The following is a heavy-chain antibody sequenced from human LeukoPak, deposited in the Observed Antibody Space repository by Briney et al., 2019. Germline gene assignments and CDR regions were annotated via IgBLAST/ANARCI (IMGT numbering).Heavy chain of an antibody. Sequence: GGSLRLSCAASGFTFSSYGMHWVRQAPGKGLEGVAVIWYDGSNKYYADSVKGRFTISRDNSKNTLYLQMNSLRAEDTAVYYCARGQWFGELLGWFDPWGQGTLVTVSS. V-gene: IGHV3-33*01. CDR1: GFTFSSYG. CDR3: ARGQWFGELLGWFDP. D-gene: IGHD3-10*01. CDR2: IWYDGSNK. J-gene: IGHJ5*02.